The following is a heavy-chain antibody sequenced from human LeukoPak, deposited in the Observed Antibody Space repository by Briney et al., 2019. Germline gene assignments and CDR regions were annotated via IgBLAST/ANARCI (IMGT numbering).Heavy chain of an antibody. CDR2: INPSGGST. CDR3: ARDQGRSYYDSSGYYQSPPWFDP. D-gene: IGHD3-22*01. V-gene: IGHV1-46*01. CDR1: GYTFTSYY. Sequence: GASVKVSCKASGYTFTSYYMHWVRQAPGQGLEWMGIINPSGGSTSYAQKFQGRVTMTRDTSTSTVHMELSSLRSEDTAVYYCARDQGRSYYDSSGYYQSPPWFDPWGQGTLVTVSS. J-gene: IGHJ5*02.